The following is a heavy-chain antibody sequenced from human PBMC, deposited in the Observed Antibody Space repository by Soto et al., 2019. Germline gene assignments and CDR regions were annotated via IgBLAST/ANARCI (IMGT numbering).Heavy chain of an antibody. V-gene: IGHV4-4*02. D-gene: IGHD3-10*01. CDR1: GGSISSSNW. CDR3: ARIKRMVRGVIIYYFDY. J-gene: IGHJ4*02. CDR2: IYHSGST. Sequence: PSETLSLTCAVSGGSISSSNWWSWVRQPPGKGLEWIGEIYHSGSTNYNPSLKSRVTISVDKSKNQFSLKLSSVTAADTAVYYCARIKRMVRGVIIYYFDYWGQGTLVTVSS.